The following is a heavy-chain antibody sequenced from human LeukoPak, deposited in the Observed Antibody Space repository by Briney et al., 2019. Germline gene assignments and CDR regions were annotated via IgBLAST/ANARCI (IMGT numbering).Heavy chain of an antibody. CDR1: GYTFTSYY. CDR3: ARFSSSSSWYDLFDY. CDR2: INPSGGST. V-gene: IGHV1-46*01. Sequence: ASVKVSCKASGYTFTSYYMHWVRQAPGQGLEWMGIINPSGGSTSYAQKFQGRVTMTRDMSTSTVYMELSSLRSEDTAVYYCARFSSSSSWYDLFDYWGQGTLVTVSS. D-gene: IGHD6-13*01. J-gene: IGHJ4*02.